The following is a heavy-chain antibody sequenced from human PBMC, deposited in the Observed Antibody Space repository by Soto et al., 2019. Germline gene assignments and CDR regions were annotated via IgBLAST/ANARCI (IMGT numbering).Heavy chain of an antibody. Sequence: QVQLVQSGAEVKKPGSSVKVSCKASGGTFSSYAIRWVRQAPGQGLEWMGGIIPIFGTANYAQKFQGRVTITADEPTSTADMELRSRRSEDTAGYYCANRDVYGGNWGGWFDPWVQGTLVTVSP. CDR3: ANRDVYGGNWGGWFDP. J-gene: IGHJ5*02. CDR2: IIPIFGTA. D-gene: IGHD7-27*01. CDR1: GGTFSSYA. V-gene: IGHV1-69*12.